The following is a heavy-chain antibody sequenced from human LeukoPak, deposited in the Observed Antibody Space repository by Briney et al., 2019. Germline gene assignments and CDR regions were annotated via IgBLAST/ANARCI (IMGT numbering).Heavy chain of an antibody. CDR2: ISGGGGST. CDR1: GFTVSNSY. V-gene: IGHV3-23*01. Sequence: GGSLRLSCVASGFTVSNSYMSWVRQAPGKGLEWVSTISGGGGSTYYADSVKGRFTISRDNSKNTLYLQVNSLRTEDTAVYYCAKGGKWDVTPFDYWGQGTLVTVS. J-gene: IGHJ4*02. CDR3: AKGGKWDVTPFDY. D-gene: IGHD1-26*01.